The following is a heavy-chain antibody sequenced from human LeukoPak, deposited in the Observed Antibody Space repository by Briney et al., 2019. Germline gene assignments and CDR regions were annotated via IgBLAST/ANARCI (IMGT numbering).Heavy chain of an antibody. D-gene: IGHD4-23*01. V-gene: IGHV1-18*01. CDR3: ARAMTTVVTRWFDP. Sequence: ASVKVSCKASGYTFTSYGISWVRQAPGQGLEWMGWISAYNGNTNYAQKLQGRVAMTTDTSTSTAYMELRSLRSDDTAVCYCARAMTTVVTRWFDPWGQGTLVTVSS. CDR2: ISAYNGNT. J-gene: IGHJ5*02. CDR1: GYTFTSYG.